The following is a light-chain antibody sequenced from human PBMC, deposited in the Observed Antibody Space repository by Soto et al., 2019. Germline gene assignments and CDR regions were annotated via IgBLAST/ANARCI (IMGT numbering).Light chain of an antibody. J-gene: IGKJ1*01. CDR1: QTVSTY. CDR2: ATS. V-gene: IGKV1-39*01. CDR3: LQTYTTPRT. Sequence: DTQMTQSPSSLSASVGDSISITCRASQTVSTYLNWYQQKPGKAPTLLISATSTLQSGVPSRFSGSGSVTEFTLTITSLHPEDFATYYCLQTYTTPRTFGQGTKVAI.